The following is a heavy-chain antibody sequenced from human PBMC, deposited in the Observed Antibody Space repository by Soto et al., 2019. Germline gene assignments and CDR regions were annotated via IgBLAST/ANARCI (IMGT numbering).Heavy chain of an antibody. D-gene: IGHD5-12*01. CDR2: IYYSGST. J-gene: IGHJ4*02. V-gene: IGHV4-30-4*01. CDR3: ARDGYNYGTFDY. CDR1: GGSISSGDYY. Sequence: SETVSLTCTVSGGSISSGDYYWSWIRQPPGKGLEWIGYIYYSGSTYYNPSLKSRVTISVDTSKNQFSLKLSSVTAADTAVYYCARDGYNYGTFDYWGQGTLVTVSS.